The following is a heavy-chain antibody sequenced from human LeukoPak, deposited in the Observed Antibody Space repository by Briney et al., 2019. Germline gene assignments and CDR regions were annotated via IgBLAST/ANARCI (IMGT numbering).Heavy chain of an antibody. J-gene: IGHJ4*02. CDR3: ARTGGYCSSTSCYMIDY. CDR2: INPNSGGT. Sequence: SVKVSCKASGYTFTGYYMHWVRQAPGQGLEWMGWINPNSGGTNYAQKFQGRVTMTRDTSISTAYMELSRLRSDGTAVYYCARTGGYCSSTSCYMIDYWGQGTLVTVSS. V-gene: IGHV1-2*02. CDR1: GYTFTGYY. D-gene: IGHD2-2*02.